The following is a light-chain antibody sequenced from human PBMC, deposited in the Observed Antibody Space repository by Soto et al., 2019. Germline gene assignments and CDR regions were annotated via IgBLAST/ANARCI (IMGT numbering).Light chain of an antibody. Sequence: SYELTQPLSVSVALGQTARITCGGNNIGSKNVHWYQQKPGQAPVLVIYRDSNRPSGIPERFSGSNSGNTATLTISRAQAGDEADYYCQVWDSSTVVFGGATKVTVL. V-gene: IGLV3-9*01. J-gene: IGLJ2*01. CDR2: RDS. CDR3: QVWDSSTVV. CDR1: NIGSKN.